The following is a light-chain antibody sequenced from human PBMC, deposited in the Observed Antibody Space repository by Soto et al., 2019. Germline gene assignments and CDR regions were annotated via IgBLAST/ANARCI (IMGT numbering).Light chain of an antibody. CDR3: QALDIDTASYV. V-gene: IGLV3-1*01. Sequence: SYELTQPPSVSVSPGQTASIICSGDKLGDKYACWYQQKPGQSPVLVIYQNNKRPSGIPERFSASNSGNTATLTISGTQALDEADYYCQALDIDTASYVFGSATKVTVL. CDR1: KLGDKY. J-gene: IGLJ1*01. CDR2: QNN.